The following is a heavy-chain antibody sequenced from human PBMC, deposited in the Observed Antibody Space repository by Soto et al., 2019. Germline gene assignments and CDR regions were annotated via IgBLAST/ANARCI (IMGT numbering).Heavy chain of an antibody. Sequence: QVQLQESGPGLVKPSQTLSLTCTVSGGSISSGGYYWSWIRQHPGKGLEWIGYIYYSGSTYYNPSLKSRVSISVDTSKNQFSLKLSSVTAADTAVYYCARDRAGDYWTFDYWGQGTLVTVSS. D-gene: IGHD4-17*01. CDR2: IYYSGST. J-gene: IGHJ4*02. CDR3: ARDRAGDYWTFDY. V-gene: IGHV4-31*03. CDR1: GGSISSGGYY.